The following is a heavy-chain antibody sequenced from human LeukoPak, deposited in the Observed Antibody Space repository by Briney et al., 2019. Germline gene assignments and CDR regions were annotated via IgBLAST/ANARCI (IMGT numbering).Heavy chain of an antibody. V-gene: IGHV4-30-4*01. CDR1: GGSISSGDYY. Sequence: SQTLSLTCTVSGGSISSGDYYWSWIRQPPGKGPEWIGYIYYSGSTYYNPSLKSRVTISVDTSKNQFSLKLSSVTAADTAVYYCARDSAVTRNFDYWGQGTLVTVSS. CDR3: ARDSAVTRNFDY. CDR2: IYYSGST. D-gene: IGHD4-17*01. J-gene: IGHJ4*02.